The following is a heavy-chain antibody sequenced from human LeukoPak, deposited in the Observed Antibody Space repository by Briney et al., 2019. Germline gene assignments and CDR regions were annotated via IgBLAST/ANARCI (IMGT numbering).Heavy chain of an antibody. J-gene: IGHJ4*02. V-gene: IGHV4-59*11. Sequence: SETLPLTCTVSGGSITSHYWSWIRQPPGKGLEWIGYISDSGSTYYNPSLKSRVTISVDTSKNQFSLKLSSVTAADTAVYYCARAIYYYDSSGYYLLSGGHAYYFDYWGQGTLVTVSS. CDR2: ISDSGST. CDR3: ARAIYYYDSSGYYLLSGGHAYYFDY. D-gene: IGHD3-22*01. CDR1: GGSITSHY.